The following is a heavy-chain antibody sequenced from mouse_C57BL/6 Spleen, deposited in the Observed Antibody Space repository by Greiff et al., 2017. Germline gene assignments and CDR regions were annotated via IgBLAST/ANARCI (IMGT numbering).Heavy chain of an antibody. CDR1: GYTFTSYW. D-gene: IGHD1-1*02. CDR3: ASRDLWSPFDY. CDR2: IYPSDSET. V-gene: IGHV1-61*01. Sequence: QVQLKQPGAELVRPGSSVKLSCKASGYTFTSYWMDWVKQRPGQGLEWIGNIYPSDSETHYNQKFKDKATLTVDKSSSTAYMQLSSLTSEDSAVYYCASRDLWSPFDYWGQGTTLTVSS. J-gene: IGHJ2*01.